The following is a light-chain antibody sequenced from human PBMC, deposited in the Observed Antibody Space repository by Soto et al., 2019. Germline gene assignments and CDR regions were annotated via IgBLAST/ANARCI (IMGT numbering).Light chain of an antibody. CDR1: QGISNG. Sequence: DIQMTQSPSSLAASVGDRVTVTCRASQGISNGLAWYQQKPGKAPKRLIYAASSLQSGVPSRFSGSGFGTEFTLTLSSLQPEDFATYYCLQHNTYPLTFGPGTKVDIK. J-gene: IGKJ3*01. V-gene: IGKV1-17*01. CDR3: LQHNTYPLT. CDR2: AAS.